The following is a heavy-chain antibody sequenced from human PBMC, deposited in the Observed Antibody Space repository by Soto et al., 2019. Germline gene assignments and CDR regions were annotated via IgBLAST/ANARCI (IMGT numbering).Heavy chain of an antibody. D-gene: IGHD2-21*02. CDR1: GGTFSSYA. Sequence: QVQLVQSGAEVKKPGSSVKVSCKASGGTFSSYAISWVRQAPGQGLEWMGGIIPIFGTADYAQKFQGRVTITADETTSTGYMELSSLRSEETAVYYCASHCGGDCYSRSPPYYYYGMDVWGQGTTVTVSS. CDR2: IIPIFGTA. V-gene: IGHV1-69*12. J-gene: IGHJ6*02. CDR3: ASHCGGDCYSRSPPYYYYGMDV.